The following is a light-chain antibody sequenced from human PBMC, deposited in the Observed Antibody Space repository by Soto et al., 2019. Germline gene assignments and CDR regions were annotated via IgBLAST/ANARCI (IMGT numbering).Light chain of an antibody. CDR1: QPVSSN. J-gene: IGKJ3*01. CDR3: QQYGNWPFT. V-gene: IGKV3-15*01. Sequence: EIVVTHSPSTLSVSPGERATLSCRASQPVSSNLAWYQQKPGQAPRLLIYGASTRATGIPARFSGSGSGTEFTLTISSLQSEDFANYYCQQYGNWPFTFGHGTKVDI. CDR2: GAS.